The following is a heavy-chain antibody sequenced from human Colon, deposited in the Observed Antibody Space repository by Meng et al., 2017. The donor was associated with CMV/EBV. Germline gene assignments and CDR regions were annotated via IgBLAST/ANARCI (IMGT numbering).Heavy chain of an antibody. V-gene: IGHV3-9*01. CDR2: ISWNSGAI. J-gene: IGHJ4*02. Sequence: SLKISCAASGFTFDDDAMHWVRQAPGKGLEGVSSISWNSGAIGYADSVKGRFTISRDNAKNSLYLQMNSLRAEDTALYYCAKEGVAKYYFDYWGQGTLVTVSS. CDR1: GFTFDDDA. D-gene: IGHD2-15*01. CDR3: AKEGVAKYYFDY.